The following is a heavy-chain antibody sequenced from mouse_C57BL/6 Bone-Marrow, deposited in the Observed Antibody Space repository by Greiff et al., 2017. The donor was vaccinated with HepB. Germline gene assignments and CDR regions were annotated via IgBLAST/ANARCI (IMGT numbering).Heavy chain of an antibody. J-gene: IGHJ3*01. V-gene: IGHV1-63*01. Sequence: QVQLQQSGAELVRPGTSVKMSCKASGYTFTNYWIGWAKQRPGHGLEWIGDIYPGGGYTNYNEKFKGKATLTADKSSSTAYMQFSSLTSEDSAIYYCARGEGLGRFAYWGQGTLVTVSA. CDR2: IYPGGGYT. CDR3: ARGEGLGRFAY. CDR1: GYTFTNYW. D-gene: IGHD4-1*01.